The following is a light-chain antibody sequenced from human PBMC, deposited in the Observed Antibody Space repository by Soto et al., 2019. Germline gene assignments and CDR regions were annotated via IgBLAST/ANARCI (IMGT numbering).Light chain of an antibody. J-gene: IGKJ1*01. CDR1: QTISIW. CDR2: KAS. V-gene: IGKV1-5*03. Sequence: DRQMTKTPSTLSGSVGDRVTITSRARQTISIWWAGYQQRPGQAPNLLIYKASTLKSGVPSRFSGSGSGTEFTLTISSLQPDAFATYYCKHYHSYSEAFSQGAKVDIK. CDR3: KHYHSYSEA.